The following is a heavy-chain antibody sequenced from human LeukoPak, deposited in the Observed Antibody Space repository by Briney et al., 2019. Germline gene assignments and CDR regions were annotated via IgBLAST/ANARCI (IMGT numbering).Heavy chain of an antibody. CDR1: GYTFTNYH. Sequence: ASVKVSCKASGYTFTNYHMHWVRQATGQGLEWMGWINTNTGNPTYAQGFTGRFVFSLDTSVSTAYLQISSLKAEDTAVYYCARDFAVAGTEADYWGQGTLVTVSS. CDR3: ARDFAVAGTEADY. J-gene: IGHJ4*02. CDR2: INTNTGNP. V-gene: IGHV7-4-1*02. D-gene: IGHD6-19*01.